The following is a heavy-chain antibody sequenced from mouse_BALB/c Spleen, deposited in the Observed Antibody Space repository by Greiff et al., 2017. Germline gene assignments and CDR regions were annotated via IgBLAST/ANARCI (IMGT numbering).Heavy chain of an antibody. CDR2: IYPGDGST. CDR1: GYTFTSYY. J-gene: IGHJ2*01. Sequence: QVQLQQSGPELVKPGASVKMSCKASGYTFTSYYIHWVKQRPGQGLEWIGWIYPGDGSTKYNEKFKGKTTLTADKSSSTAYMLLSSLTSEDSAIYFCATYDYGRSYYFDYWGQGTTLTVSS. CDR3: ATYDYGRSYYFDY. V-gene: IGHV1S56*01. D-gene: IGHD2-4*01.